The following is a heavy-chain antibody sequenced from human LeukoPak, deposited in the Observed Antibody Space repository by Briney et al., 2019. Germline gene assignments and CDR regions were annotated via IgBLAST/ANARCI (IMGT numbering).Heavy chain of an antibody. V-gene: IGHV3-66*01. CDR3: ARARAAAGTWFAYYYYGMDV. D-gene: IGHD6-13*01. CDR2: IYSGGST. Sequence: GGSLRLSSAASGFTVSSNYMSWVRQAPGKGLEWVSVIYSGGSTYYADSVKGRFTISRDNSKNTLYLQMNSLRAEDTAVYYCARARAAAGTWFAYYYYGMDVWGQGTTVTVSS. J-gene: IGHJ6*02. CDR1: GFTVSSNY.